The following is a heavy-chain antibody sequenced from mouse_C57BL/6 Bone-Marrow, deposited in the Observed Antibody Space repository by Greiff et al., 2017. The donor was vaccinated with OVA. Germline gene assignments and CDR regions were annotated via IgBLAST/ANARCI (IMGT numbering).Heavy chain of an antibody. Sequence: QVHVKQSGAELARPGASVKMSCKASGYTFTSYTMHWVKQRPGQGLEWIGYINPSSGYTKYNQKFKDKATLTADKSSSTAYMQLSSLTSEDSAVYYCARRILMRGMDYWGQGTSVTVSS. CDR1: GYTFTSYT. D-gene: IGHD2-3*01. CDR3: ARRILMRGMDY. CDR2: INPSSGYT. J-gene: IGHJ4*01. V-gene: IGHV1-4*01.